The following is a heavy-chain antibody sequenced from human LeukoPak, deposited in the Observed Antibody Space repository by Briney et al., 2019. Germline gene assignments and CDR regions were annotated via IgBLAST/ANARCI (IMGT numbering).Heavy chain of an antibody. V-gene: IGHV3-23*01. J-gene: IGHJ4*02. CDR3: AKGISTAPEDIVVVVAATPFDY. D-gene: IGHD2-15*01. Sequence: GGSLGLSCAASGFTFSSYAMSWVRQAPGKGLEWVSAISGSSGSTYYADSVKGRFTISRDNSKNTLYLQMNSLRAEDTAVYYCAKGISTAPEDIVVVVAATPFDYWGQGTLVTVSS. CDR1: GFTFSSYA. CDR2: ISGSSGST.